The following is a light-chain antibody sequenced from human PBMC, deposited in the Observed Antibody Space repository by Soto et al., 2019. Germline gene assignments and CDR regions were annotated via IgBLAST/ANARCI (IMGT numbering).Light chain of an antibody. J-gene: IGLJ2*01. CDR1: SSNIGGGYD. Sequence: QSVLTQPPSVSGAPGQRVTISCTGSSSNIGGGYDVHWYQQLPGTAPKLLIYGNSNRPSGVPDRFSGSKSGTSASLAITGLQADDEADYYCQSYDSSLSAVVFGGGTKLTVL. CDR2: GNS. V-gene: IGLV1-40*01. CDR3: QSYDSSLSAVV.